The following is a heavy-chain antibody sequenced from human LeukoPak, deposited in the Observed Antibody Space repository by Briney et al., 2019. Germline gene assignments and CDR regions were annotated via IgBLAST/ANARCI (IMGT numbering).Heavy chain of an antibody. CDR1: GYTFTSYG. Sequence: ASVKVSCKASGYTFTSYGISWVRQAPGQGLEWMGWISAYNGNTNYAQKLQGRVTMTTDTSMSTAYMELRSLRSDDTAVYYCARTGYCSGGSCLTSYYYYYYMDVWGKGTTVTVSS. V-gene: IGHV1-18*01. CDR3: ARTGYCSGGSCLTSYYYYYYMDV. D-gene: IGHD2-15*01. CDR2: ISAYNGNT. J-gene: IGHJ6*03.